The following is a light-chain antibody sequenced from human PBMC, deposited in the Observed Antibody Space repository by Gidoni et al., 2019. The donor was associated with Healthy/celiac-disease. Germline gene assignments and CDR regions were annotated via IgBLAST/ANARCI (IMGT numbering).Light chain of an antibody. CDR3: CSYVGSSTFGGVI. V-gene: IGLV2-23*03. Sequence: QSALTQPASVSGSPGQSITISCTGTSSDVGSYNLVSWYQQHPGKAPKLMIYEGSKRPSGVSNRFSGSKSGNTASLTISGLQAEDEADYYCCSYVGSSTFGGVIFGGGTKLTVL. CDR1: SSDVGSYNL. J-gene: IGLJ2*01. CDR2: EGS.